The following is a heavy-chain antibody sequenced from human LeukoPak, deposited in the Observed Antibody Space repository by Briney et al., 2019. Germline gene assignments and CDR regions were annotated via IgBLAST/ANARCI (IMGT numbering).Heavy chain of an antibody. D-gene: IGHD3-9*01. CDR1: GYTFTGYY. Sequence: GASVKVSCKASGYTFTGYYMHWVRQAPGQGLEWMGWINPNSGGTNYAQKFQGRVTMTRDTSISTAYMELSRLRSDDTAVYYCARAPAYDILTGYVSLETGTQELDWFDPWGQGTLVTVSS. CDR2: INPNSGGT. V-gene: IGHV1-2*02. J-gene: IGHJ5*02. CDR3: ARAPAYDILTGYVSLETGTQELDWFDP.